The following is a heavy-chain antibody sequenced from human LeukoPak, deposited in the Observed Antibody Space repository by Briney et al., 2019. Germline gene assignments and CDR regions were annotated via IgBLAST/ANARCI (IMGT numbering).Heavy chain of an antibody. J-gene: IGHJ6*02. Sequence: GGSLRLSRAASGFTFSSYAMSWVRQAPGKGLEWVSAISGSGGSTYYADSVKGRFTIFRDNSKNTLYLQMNSLRAEDTAVYYCAKTYYYGSGSYYLYGMDVWGQGTTVTVSS. CDR2: ISGSGGST. V-gene: IGHV3-23*01. CDR3: AKTYYYGSGSYYLYGMDV. D-gene: IGHD3-10*01. CDR1: GFTFSSYA.